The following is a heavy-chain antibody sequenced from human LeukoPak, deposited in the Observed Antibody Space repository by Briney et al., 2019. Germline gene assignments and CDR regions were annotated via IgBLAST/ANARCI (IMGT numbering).Heavy chain of an antibody. J-gene: IGHJ6*03. Sequence: PSETLSLTCAVYGGYFSGFYWTWVRQAPGKGLEWIGEISYSGTTRYNPSLKSRVTIAVDTSKKEISLNLSTVTAADTAVYYCAKGNVGHYHSVADDHYYYMDVWGKGTTVIVSS. V-gene: IGHV4-34*01. CDR3: AKGNVGHYHSVADDHYYYMDV. D-gene: IGHD2-21*01. CDR2: ISYSGTT. CDR1: GGYFSGFY.